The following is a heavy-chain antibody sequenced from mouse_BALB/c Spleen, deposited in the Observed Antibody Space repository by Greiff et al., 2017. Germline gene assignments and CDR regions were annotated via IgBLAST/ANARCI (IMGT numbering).Heavy chain of an antibody. D-gene: IGHD2-4*01. CDR3: ARVGYDYDYAMDY. CDR1: GYAFSRSW. Sequence: VQLQQSGPELVKPGASVKISCKASGYAFSRSWMNWVKQRPGQGLEWIGRIYPGDGDTNYNGKFKGKATLTADKSSSTAYMQLSSLTSVDSAVYFCARVGYDYDYAMDYRGQGTSVTVSS. V-gene: IGHV1-82*01. J-gene: IGHJ4*01. CDR2: IYPGDGDT.